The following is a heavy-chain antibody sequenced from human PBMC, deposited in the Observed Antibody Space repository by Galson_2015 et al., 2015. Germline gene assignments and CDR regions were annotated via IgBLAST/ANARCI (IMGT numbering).Heavy chain of an antibody. Sequence: QSGAEVKKPGESLTISCKGSGYSFTSYWIGWVRQMPGKGLEWMGIIYPGDSDTRYSPSFQGQVTVSADKSISTAYLQWSSLKASDTAMYYCARLPDCSGGSCYGDYYYYMDVWGKGTTVTVSS. CDR2: IYPGDSDT. J-gene: IGHJ6*03. D-gene: IGHD2-15*01. CDR3: ARLPDCSGGSCYGDYYYYMDV. V-gene: IGHV5-51*01. CDR1: GYSFTSYW.